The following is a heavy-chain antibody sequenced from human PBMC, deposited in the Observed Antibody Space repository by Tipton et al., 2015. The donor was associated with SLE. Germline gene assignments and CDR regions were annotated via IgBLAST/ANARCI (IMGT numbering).Heavy chain of an antibody. CDR2: IYHSGST. Sequence: TLSLTCTVSGYSISSGYYWGWIRQPPGKGLEWIGSIYHSGSTYYNPSLKSRVTISVDTSKNQFSLKLSSVTAADTAVYYCARGGLLRFREPFDYWGQGTLVTVSS. CDR3: ARGGLLRFREPFDY. D-gene: IGHD3-10*01. J-gene: IGHJ4*02. CDR1: GYSISSGYY. V-gene: IGHV4-38-2*02.